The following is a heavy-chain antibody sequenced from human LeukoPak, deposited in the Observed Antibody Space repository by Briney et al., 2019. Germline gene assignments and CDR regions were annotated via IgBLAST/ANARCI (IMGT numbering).Heavy chain of an antibody. D-gene: IGHD4-17*01. Sequence: GASVKVSCKASGYTFTSYDINWVRQATGQGLEWMGWMNPNSGNTGYAQKFQGRVTMTRNTSISTAYMELSSLRSEDTAVYYCALGTVTTDYYYYYMDVWCKGTTVTVSS. CDR3: ALGTVTTDYYYYYMDV. CDR2: MNPNSGNT. V-gene: IGHV1-8*01. CDR1: GYTFTSYD. J-gene: IGHJ6*03.